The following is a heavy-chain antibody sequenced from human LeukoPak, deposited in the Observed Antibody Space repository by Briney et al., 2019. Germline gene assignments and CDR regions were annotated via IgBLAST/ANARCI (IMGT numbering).Heavy chain of an antibody. CDR3: AREVYCSGGSCPLDY. CDR1: GYTFTDYH. V-gene: IGHV1-2*02. D-gene: IGHD2-15*01. CDR2: INPNSGGA. Sequence: ASVKVSCKASGYTFTDYHVHWVRQAPGQGLEWMGWINPNSGGANYAHKFQDRVTMTRDTSISTAYMELSRLRSDDTAVYYCAREVYCSGGSCPLDYWGQGTLVTVSS. J-gene: IGHJ4*02.